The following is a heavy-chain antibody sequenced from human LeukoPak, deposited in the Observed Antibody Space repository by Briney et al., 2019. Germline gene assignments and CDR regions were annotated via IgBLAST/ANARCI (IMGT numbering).Heavy chain of an antibody. Sequence: ASVKVSCKVSGDTLTELSMHWVRQAPGKGREWMRGFEPEDGKTMYAQKFQGRVTMTEDTSTDTAHMDLSGLRPEDTAVYYCAAGVTTSYSSTWYARNWGQGTLVTVSS. V-gene: IGHV1-24*01. CDR2: FEPEDGKT. CDR1: GDTLTELS. D-gene: IGHD6-13*01. J-gene: IGHJ4*02. CDR3: AAGVTTSYSSTWYARN.